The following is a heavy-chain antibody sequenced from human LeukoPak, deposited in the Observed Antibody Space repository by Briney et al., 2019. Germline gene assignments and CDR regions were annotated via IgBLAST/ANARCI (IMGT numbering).Heavy chain of an antibody. CDR1: GYTFTGYY. J-gene: IGHJ4*02. CDR3: ARYCSSTSCPIDY. V-gene: IGHV1-2*02. Sequence: ASVKGSCKASGYTFTGYYMHWVRHAPVQGVEWMGWINPNSGGTNYAQKFQGRVTMTRDTSISTAYMELSRLRSDDTAVYYCARYCSSTSCPIDYWGQGTLVTVSS. D-gene: IGHD2-2*01. CDR2: INPNSGGT.